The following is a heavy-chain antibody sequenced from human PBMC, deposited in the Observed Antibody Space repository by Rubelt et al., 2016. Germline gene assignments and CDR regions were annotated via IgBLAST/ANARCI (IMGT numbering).Heavy chain of an antibody. J-gene: IGHJ4*02. D-gene: IGHD4-23*01. CDR2: ISGSGGTT. Sequence: TSYAMSWVRQAPGKGLEWVSGISGSGGTTYYADSVKGRFTISRDNSKNTLYLQMNSLRAEDTAVYYCARGGKVPFDYWGQGTLVTVSS. V-gene: IGHV3-23*01. CDR3: ARGGKVPFDY. CDR1: TSYA.